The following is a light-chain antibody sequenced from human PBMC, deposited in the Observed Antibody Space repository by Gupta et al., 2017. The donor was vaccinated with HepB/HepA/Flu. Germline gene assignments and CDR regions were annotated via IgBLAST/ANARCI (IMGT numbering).Light chain of an antibody. V-gene: IGLV1-44*01. CDR3: AAWDDSLKAEV. CDR1: SSNIGRNT. Sequence: QSVLTQPPSASGTPGQTVTISCSGSSSNIGRNTVDWYQHVPGTAPKLLIYNSDQRPSGVPDRFSCSKSDTYASRATGGLHSEDEADDYCAAWDDSLKAEVFGSGTKVTVL. J-gene: IGLJ1*01. CDR2: NSD.